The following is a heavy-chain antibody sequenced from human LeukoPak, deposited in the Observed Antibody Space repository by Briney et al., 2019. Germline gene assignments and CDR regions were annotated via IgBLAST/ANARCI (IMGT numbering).Heavy chain of an antibody. CDR2: IKQDGSEK. CDR3: ARDREQLVREFDY. D-gene: IGHD6-13*01. V-gene: IGHV3-7*01. J-gene: IGHJ4*02. Sequence: PGGSLRLSCAASGFTFSSYWMSWVRQAPGKGLEWVASIKQDGSEKYYVDSVKGRFTISRDNAKNSLYLLMNSLRAEDTSVYYCARDREQLVREFDYWGQGTLVTVSS. CDR1: GFTFSSYW.